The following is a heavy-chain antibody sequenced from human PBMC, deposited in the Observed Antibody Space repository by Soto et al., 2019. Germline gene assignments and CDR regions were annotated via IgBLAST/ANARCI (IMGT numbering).Heavy chain of an antibody. CDR2: ISGSGVST. D-gene: IGHD3-22*01. CDR1: GFTFSSYA. J-gene: IGHJ6*02. V-gene: IGHV3-23*01. CDR3: AKDATYYYDSSFYLTGRSSYYCIVF. Sequence: GGSLRLSCAASGFTFSSYAMSWVRQAPGKGLEWVSAISGSGVSTYYADSVKGRFTISRDNSKNTLYLQMNSLRAEDTAVYYCAKDATYYYDSSFYLTGRSSYYCIVFLGQGTTVTVPS.